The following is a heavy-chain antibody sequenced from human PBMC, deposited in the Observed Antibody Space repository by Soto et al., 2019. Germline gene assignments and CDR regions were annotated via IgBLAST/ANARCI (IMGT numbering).Heavy chain of an antibody. CDR3: ARDPLTGKYYYGMDV. CDR2: INAGNGNT. Sequence: SVKVSCKASGYTFTSYAMHWVRQAPGQRLEWMGWINAGNGNTKYSQKFQGRVTITRDTSASTAYMELSSLRSEDTAAYYCARDPLTGKYYYGMDVWGQGTTVTVSS. D-gene: IGHD7-27*01. J-gene: IGHJ6*02. CDR1: GYTFTSYA. V-gene: IGHV1-3*01.